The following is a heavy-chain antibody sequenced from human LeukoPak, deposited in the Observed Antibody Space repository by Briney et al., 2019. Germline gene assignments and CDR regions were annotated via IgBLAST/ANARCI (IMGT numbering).Heavy chain of an antibody. Sequence: SETLSLTCTVSGGSISSYYWSWIRQPPGKGLEWIGSIYHSGSTYYNPSLKSRVTISVDTSKNQFSLKLSSVTAADTAVYYCARVTSGSGSYLAGWFDPWGQGTLVTVSS. CDR2: IYHSGST. CDR1: GGSISSYY. CDR3: ARVTSGSGSYLAGWFDP. D-gene: IGHD3-10*01. J-gene: IGHJ5*02. V-gene: IGHV4-59*08.